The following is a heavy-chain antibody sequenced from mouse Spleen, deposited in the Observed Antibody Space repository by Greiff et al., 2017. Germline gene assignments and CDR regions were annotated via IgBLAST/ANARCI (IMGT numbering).Heavy chain of an antibody. CDR3: ARDGLRHFAY. Sequence: QVQLQQSGPELVKPGASVKISCKASGYAFSSSWMNWVKQRPGKGLEWIGRIYPGDGDTNYNGKFKGKATLTADKSSSTAYMQLSSLTSEDSAVYFCARDGLRHFAYWGQGTLVTVSA. D-gene: IGHD2-4*01. J-gene: IGHJ3*01. CDR1: GYAFSSSW. CDR2: IYPGDGDT. V-gene: IGHV1-82*01.